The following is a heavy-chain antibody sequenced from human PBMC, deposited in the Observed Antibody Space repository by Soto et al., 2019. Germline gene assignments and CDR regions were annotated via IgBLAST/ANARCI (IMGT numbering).Heavy chain of an antibody. CDR3: ARRYCRSPNCYDSYYYYMDV. J-gene: IGHJ6*03. D-gene: IGHD2-2*01. Sequence: EVQLVESGGGLVKPGGSLRLSCAASGFTFSSYSMNWVRQAPGKGLEWVSSISSSSSYISYADSVKGRFTISRDNAKNSLYLQMNSLRAEDTAVYYCARRYCRSPNCYDSYYYYMDVWGKGTTVTVSS. CDR1: GFTFSSYS. CDR2: ISSSSSYI. V-gene: IGHV3-21*06.